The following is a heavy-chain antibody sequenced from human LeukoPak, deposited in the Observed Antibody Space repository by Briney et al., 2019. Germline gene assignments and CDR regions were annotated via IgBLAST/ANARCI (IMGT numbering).Heavy chain of an antibody. J-gene: IGHJ6*02. CDR3: ARGRRYYYDSSGYYYRVFYYYGMDV. CDR2: INHSGST. Sequence: SETLSLTCAVYGGSFSGYYWSWIRQPPGKGLEWIGEINHSGSTNYNPSLKSRVTISVDTSKNQFSLKLSSVTAADTAVYYCARGRRYYYDSSGYYYRVFYYYGMDVWGHGTTVTVSS. V-gene: IGHV4-34*01. D-gene: IGHD3-22*01. CDR1: GGSFSGYY.